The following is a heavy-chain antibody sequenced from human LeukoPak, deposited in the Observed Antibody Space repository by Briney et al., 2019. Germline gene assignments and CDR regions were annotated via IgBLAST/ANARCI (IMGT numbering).Heavy chain of an antibody. CDR1: GFTFSSYA. V-gene: IGHV3-23*01. J-gene: IGHJ4*02. Sequence: GGSLRLSCAASGFTFSSYAMSWVRQAPGKGLEWVSAISGSGSSTYYADSVKGRFTISRDNSKNTLYLQMNSLRAEDTAAYYCAKTPPLTGYFYDYWGQGTLVTVSS. CDR3: AKTPPLTGYFYDY. CDR2: ISGSGSST. D-gene: IGHD3-9*01.